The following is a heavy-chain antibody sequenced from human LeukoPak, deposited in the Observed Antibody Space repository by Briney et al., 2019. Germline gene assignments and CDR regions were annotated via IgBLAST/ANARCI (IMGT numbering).Heavy chain of an antibody. V-gene: IGHV4-34*01. J-gene: IGHJ4*02. CDR2: INHSGST. D-gene: IGHD3-22*01. CDR1: GGSFSGYY. Sequence: SETLSLTCAVYGGSFSGYYWSWIRQPPGKGLEWIGEINHSGSTNYNPSLKSRVTISVDTSKCQFSVKLSSVTAADTAVYYCAIGKGNYDDSSGLDYWGQGTLVTVSS. CDR3: AIGKGNYDDSSGLDY.